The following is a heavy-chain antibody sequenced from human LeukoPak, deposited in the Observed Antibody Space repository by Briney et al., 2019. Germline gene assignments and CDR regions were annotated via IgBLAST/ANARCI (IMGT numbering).Heavy chain of an antibody. Sequence: SETLSLTCTVSGGFISSRYWSWIRQPPGKGLEWIGEINHSGSTNYNPSLKSRVTISVDTSKNQFSLKLSSVTAADTAVYYCARTSYYDILTGQEGYFDYWGQGTLVTVSS. CDR1: GGFISSRY. CDR3: ARTSYYDILTGQEGYFDY. CDR2: INHSGST. D-gene: IGHD3-9*01. V-gene: IGHV4-34*01. J-gene: IGHJ4*02.